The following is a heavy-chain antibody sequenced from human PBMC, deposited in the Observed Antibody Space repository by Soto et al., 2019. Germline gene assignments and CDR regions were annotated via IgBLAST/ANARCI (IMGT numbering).Heavy chain of an antibody. Sequence: QVQLQESGPGLVKPSETLSLTCTVSGGSTRNYFWSWIRQPPGKGLEWIGCIYYSGTTNYTSSLKSRVTISLDTSKNQFSLRLRSVTAADTAVYYCARYVNPYDTAVWFDPWGQGTLVTVSS. V-gene: IGHV4-59*01. J-gene: IGHJ5*02. D-gene: IGHD3-9*01. CDR2: IYYSGTT. CDR3: ARYVNPYDTAVWFDP. CDR1: GGSTRNYF.